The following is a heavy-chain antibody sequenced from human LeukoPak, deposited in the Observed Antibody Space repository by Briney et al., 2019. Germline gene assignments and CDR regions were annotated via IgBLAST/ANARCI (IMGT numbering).Heavy chain of an antibody. D-gene: IGHD2-2*01. CDR2: INPISGGS. Sequence: SLKLSCKCSGYTFTGDYKGMVRHGPGQGLEYMGRINPISGGSVYAKKFQGRVTMTRDTSITTAYMELTRLRSDDTAVYYCARYCSSTSCYSDYWGQGTLVTVSS. CDR1: GYTFTGDY. V-gene: IGHV1-2*06. J-gene: IGHJ4*02. CDR3: ARYCSSTSCYSDY.